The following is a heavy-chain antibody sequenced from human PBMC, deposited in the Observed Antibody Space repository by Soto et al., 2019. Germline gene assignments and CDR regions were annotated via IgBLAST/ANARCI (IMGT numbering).Heavy chain of an antibody. CDR1: GYTFTSYD. V-gene: IGHV1-8*01. CDR3: ATRIHYDFWKRDAFDI. D-gene: IGHD3-3*01. CDR2: MNPNSGNT. Sequence: QVPLVQSGAEVKKPGASVKVSCKASGYTFTSYDINWVRQATGQGLEWMGWMNPNSGNTGYAQKFQGRVTMTRNTSISTAYMELSSLRSEDTAVYYCATRIHYDFWKRDAFDIWGQGTMVTVSS. J-gene: IGHJ3*02.